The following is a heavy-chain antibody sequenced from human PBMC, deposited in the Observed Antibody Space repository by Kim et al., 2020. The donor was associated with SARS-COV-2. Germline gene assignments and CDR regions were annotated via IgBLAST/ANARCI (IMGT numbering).Heavy chain of an antibody. CDR1: GDSVGSGSYY. CDR2: VYYNGVV. CDR3: ARENTRSGSYYYAWFDP. J-gene: IGHJ5*02. D-gene: IGHD1-26*01. Sequence: SETLSLTCTVSGDSVGSGSYYWSWIRQPPGKGLEWIGYVYYNGVVNYNPSLESRLTISVDTSKNQFSLELSSVTAADTAVYYCARENTRSGSYYYAWFDPGGQGTRVTVSS. V-gene: IGHV4-61*01.